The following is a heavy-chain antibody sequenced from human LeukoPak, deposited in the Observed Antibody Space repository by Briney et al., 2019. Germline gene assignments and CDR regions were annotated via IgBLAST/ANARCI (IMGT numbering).Heavy chain of an antibody. CDR2: INPNSGGT. CDR1: GYTFTGYY. V-gene: IGHV1-2*02. Sequence: GASVKVSCKTSGYTFTGYYMHWVRQAPGQGLEWMGWINPNSGGTNYAQKFQGRVTITRNTSISTAYMELSSLRSEDTAVYYCARGAFGSAITIFGVVIRHYYYYMDVWGKGTTVTVSS. CDR3: ARGAFGSAITIFGVVIRHYYYYMDV. J-gene: IGHJ6*03. D-gene: IGHD3-3*01.